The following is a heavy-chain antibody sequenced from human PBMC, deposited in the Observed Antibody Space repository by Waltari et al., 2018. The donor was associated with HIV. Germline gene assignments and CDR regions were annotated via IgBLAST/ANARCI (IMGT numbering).Heavy chain of an antibody. CDR3: ARGIVVLAYALYYFDH. J-gene: IGHJ4*02. Sequence: QVQLVQSGAEVKKPGASVKVSCKAGGYTFTSYHIHWVRQAPGQGLEWMGKINPSEGTTSDAQKFQGRVTMTRDTSTSTVYMELSSLRSEDTAVYFCARGIVVLAYALYYFDHWGQGTLATVSS. D-gene: IGHD2-8*01. CDR2: INPSEGTT. V-gene: IGHV1-46*01. CDR1: GYTFTSYH.